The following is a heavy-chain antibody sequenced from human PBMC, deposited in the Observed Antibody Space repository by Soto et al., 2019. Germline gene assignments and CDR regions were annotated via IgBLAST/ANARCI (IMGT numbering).Heavy chain of an antibody. CDR2: IYHSGST. CDR1: GGSISSSNW. Sequence: SETLSLTCAVSGGSISSSNWWSWVRQPPGKGLEWIGEIYHSGSTNYNPSLKSRVTISVDKSKNQFSLKLSSVTAADTAVYYCASSRGYSYGYEFDYWGQGTLVTVSS. J-gene: IGHJ4*02. D-gene: IGHD5-18*01. CDR3: ASSRGYSYGYEFDY. V-gene: IGHV4-4*02.